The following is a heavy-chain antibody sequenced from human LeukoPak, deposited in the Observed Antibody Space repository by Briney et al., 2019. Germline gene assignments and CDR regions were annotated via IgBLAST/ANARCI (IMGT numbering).Heavy chain of an antibody. V-gene: IGHV3-9*01. Sequence: GGSLRLSCAASGFTFDDYAMYWVRQAPGKGLEWVSGISWNSGSIGYADSVKGRFTTSRDNAKNSLYLQMNSLRAEDTALYYCAKEFLAYDAFDIWGQGTMVTVSS. J-gene: IGHJ3*02. CDR3: AKEFLAYDAFDI. CDR2: ISWNSGSI. CDR1: GFTFDDYA.